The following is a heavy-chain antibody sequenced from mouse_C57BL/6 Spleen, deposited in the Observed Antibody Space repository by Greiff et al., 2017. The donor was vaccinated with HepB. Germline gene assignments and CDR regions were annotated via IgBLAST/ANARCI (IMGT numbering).Heavy chain of an antibody. V-gene: IGHV5-15*01. D-gene: IGHD1-1*01. CDR3: ARQATVVATDWYFDV. J-gene: IGHJ1*03. Sequence: EVKLMESGGGLMQPGGSLKLSCAASGFTFSDYGMAWVRQAPRKGPEWVAFISNLAYSIYYADTVTGRFTISRENAKNTLYLEMSSLRSEDTAMYYCARQATVVATDWYFDVWGTGTTVTVSS. CDR1: GFTFSDYG. CDR2: ISNLAYSI.